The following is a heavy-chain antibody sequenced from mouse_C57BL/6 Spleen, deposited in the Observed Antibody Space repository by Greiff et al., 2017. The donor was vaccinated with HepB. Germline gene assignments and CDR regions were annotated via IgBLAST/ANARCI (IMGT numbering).Heavy chain of an antibody. CDR1: GYTFTSYW. CDR2: IDPSDSYT. CDR3: ARMGGPPYFDY. Sequence: VQLQQSGAELVMPGASVKLSCKASGYTFTSYWMHWVKQRPGQGLEWIGEIDPSDSYTNYNQKFKGKSTLTVDKSSSTAYRKLSLLTSEDSAVYYCARMGGPPYFDYWGQGTTLTVSS. V-gene: IGHV1-69*01. J-gene: IGHJ2*01.